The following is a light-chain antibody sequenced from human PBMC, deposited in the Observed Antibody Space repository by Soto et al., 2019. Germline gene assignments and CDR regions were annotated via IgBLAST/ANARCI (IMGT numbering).Light chain of an antibody. CDR1: QSVSSF. J-gene: IGKJ2*01. CDR3: QQRNSWPEVYT. V-gene: IGKV3-11*01. Sequence: EIVLTQSPATLSLSPGERATLSCRASQSVSSFLAWYQQKPGQAPRLLIYDASNRATGIPARFSGSGSCTDFTLTISSLEPEDFALYYCQQRNSWPEVYTFGQGTKLEIK. CDR2: DAS.